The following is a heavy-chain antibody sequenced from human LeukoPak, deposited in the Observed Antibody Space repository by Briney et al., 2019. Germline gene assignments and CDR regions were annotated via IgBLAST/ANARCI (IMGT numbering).Heavy chain of an antibody. J-gene: IGHJ6*03. CDR3: ASNYGDNYYYYYMDV. Sequence: ASVKVSCKASGYTFTGYYMHWVRQAPGQGLEWMGWINPNSGGTNYAQKFQGRVTMTRDTSISTAYMELSRLRSDDTAVYYCASNYGDNYYYYYMDVWGKGTTVTVSS. D-gene: IGHD4-17*01. V-gene: IGHV1-2*02. CDR2: INPNSGGT. CDR1: GYTFTGYY.